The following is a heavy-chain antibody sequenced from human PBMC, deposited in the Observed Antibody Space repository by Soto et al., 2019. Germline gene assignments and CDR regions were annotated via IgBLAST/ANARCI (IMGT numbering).Heavy chain of an antibody. CDR1: GGSISSSSYY. CDR3: ARLLYDSRGYYYFDY. J-gene: IGHJ4*02. Sequence: SATLSLTCTVAGGSISSSSYYWGWIRQPAGKGLEWIGSVYDSGSTYDNPSLKSRITLSVDRSKSQFSLKLTSVTAADTAVYYCARLLYDSRGYYYFDYWGQGTLVTVSS. D-gene: IGHD3-22*01. V-gene: IGHV4-39*01. CDR2: VYDSGST.